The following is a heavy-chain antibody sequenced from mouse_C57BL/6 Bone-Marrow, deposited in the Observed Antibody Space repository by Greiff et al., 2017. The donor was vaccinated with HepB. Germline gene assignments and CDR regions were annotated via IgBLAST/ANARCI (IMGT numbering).Heavy chain of an antibody. J-gene: IGHJ3*01. CDR2: IDPENGDT. CDR3: TTPRGNYDLAWFAY. Sequence: VQLKQSGAELVRPGASVKLSCTASGFNIKDDYMHWVKQRPEQGLEWIGWIDPENGDTEYASKFQGKATITADTSSNTAYLQLSSLTSEDTAVYYCTTPRGNYDLAWFAYWGQGTLVTVSA. D-gene: IGHD2-1*01. V-gene: IGHV14-4*01. CDR1: GFNIKDDY.